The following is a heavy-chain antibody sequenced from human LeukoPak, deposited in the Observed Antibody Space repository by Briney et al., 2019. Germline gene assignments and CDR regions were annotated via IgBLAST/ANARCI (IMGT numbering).Heavy chain of an antibody. Sequence: GGSLRLSCAASGFSLTTYEMNWVRQAPGKGLEWVSYISSSGDSIYYADSGKGRFTISRDNAKNSLSLQMNSLRAEDTAIYYCARDRRVGATWSVGAFDIWGQGTTVTVSS. CDR1: GFSLTTYE. CDR2: ISSSGDSI. J-gene: IGHJ3*02. V-gene: IGHV3-48*03. CDR3: ARDRRVGATWSVGAFDI. D-gene: IGHD1-26*01.